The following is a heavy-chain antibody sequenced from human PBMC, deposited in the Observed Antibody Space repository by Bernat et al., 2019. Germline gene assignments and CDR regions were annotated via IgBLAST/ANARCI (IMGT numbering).Heavy chain of an antibody. J-gene: IGHJ4*02. Sequence: QVQLVESGGGVVQPGRSLRLSCAASGFTFSSYGMHWVRQAPGKGLEWVAVISYDGSNKYYADSVKGRFTISRDNSKNTLYLQMNSLRAEDTAVYYCAKSQHGRKSDCGGDCYLTDYWGQGTLVTVSS. CDR1: GFTFSSYG. CDR2: ISYDGSNK. CDR3: AKSQHGRKSDCGGDCYLTDY. V-gene: IGHV3-30*18. D-gene: IGHD2-21*02.